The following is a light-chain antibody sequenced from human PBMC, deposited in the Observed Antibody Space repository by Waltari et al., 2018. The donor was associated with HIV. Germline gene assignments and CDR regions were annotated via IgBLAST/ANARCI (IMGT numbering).Light chain of an antibody. CDR2: KAS. Sequence: DIQMTQSPSTLSASVGDRVTITCRASQSIGNWLAWYQQKPGRAPKVRIYKASRLQNLGPSRFSGGGSETEFNLTISSLQPDDFATYYCQQISSASRTFGGGTKVEIK. CDR3: QQISSASRT. J-gene: IGKJ4*01. CDR1: QSIGNW. V-gene: IGKV1-5*03.